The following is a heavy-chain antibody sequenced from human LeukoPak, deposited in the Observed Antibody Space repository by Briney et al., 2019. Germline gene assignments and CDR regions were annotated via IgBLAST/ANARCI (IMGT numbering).Heavy chain of an antibody. CDR3: VSSTPFRVDK. J-gene: IGHJ4*02. Sequence: SETLSLTCAVSGDSISSNNWWSWVRQPPGKGLEWIGEIYHSGITNYNPSLKSRVTISVDRSKNNFSLRLNSVTAADTAVYYCVSSTPFRVDKWGQGTLVTVSS. CDR2: IYHSGIT. D-gene: IGHD4-23*01. V-gene: IGHV4-4*02. CDR1: GDSISSNNW.